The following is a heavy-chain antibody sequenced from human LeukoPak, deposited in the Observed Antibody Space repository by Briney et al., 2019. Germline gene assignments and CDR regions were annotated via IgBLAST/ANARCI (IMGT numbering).Heavy chain of an antibody. Sequence: GESLKISCKGSGYSFTSYWISWVRQMPGKGLEWMGRIDPSDSYTNYSPSFQGHVTISADKSTSTAYLQWSSLKASDTAMYYCARHEGSSASGTDYYYGMDVWGQGTTVTVSS. J-gene: IGHJ6*02. CDR1: GYSFTSYW. CDR2: IDPSDSYT. D-gene: IGHD6-6*01. CDR3: ARHEGSSASGTDYYYGMDV. V-gene: IGHV5-10-1*01.